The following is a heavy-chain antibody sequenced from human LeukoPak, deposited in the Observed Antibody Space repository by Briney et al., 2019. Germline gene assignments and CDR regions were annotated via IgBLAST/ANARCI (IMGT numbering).Heavy chain of an antibody. V-gene: IGHV3-30*01. Sequence: GRFTISRDDSENTVSLQMTSLRPEDTAMYYCTRSLNYAFDYWGQGTRVTVSS. J-gene: IGHJ4*02. CDR3: TRSLNYAFDY. D-gene: IGHD1-7*01.